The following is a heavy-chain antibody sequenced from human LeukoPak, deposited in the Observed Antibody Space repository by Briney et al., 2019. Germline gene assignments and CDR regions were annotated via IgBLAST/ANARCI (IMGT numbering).Heavy chain of an antibody. CDR1: GYTFNGYY. CDR3: ARIRLRLGELSLSY. CDR2: INPNSGGT. V-gene: IGHV1-2*02. J-gene: IGHJ4*02. D-gene: IGHD3-16*02. Sequence: ASVKVSCKASGYTFNGYYMHWVRQARGHWLEWMGWINPNSGGTNYAQKFQGRVTMPRDTSISTAYMELSRLRSDDTAVYYCARIRLRLGELSLSYWGQGTLVTVSS.